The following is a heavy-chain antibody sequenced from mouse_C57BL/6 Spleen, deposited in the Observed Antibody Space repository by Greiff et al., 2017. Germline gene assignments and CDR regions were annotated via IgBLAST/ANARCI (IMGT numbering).Heavy chain of an antibody. J-gene: IGHJ2*01. CDR3: ASNWEDYFDY. CDR2: IYPVSGNT. CDR1: GYSFTSYY. Sequence: VQLQQSGPELVKPGASVKISCKASGYSFTSYYIHWVKQRPGQGLEWIGWIYPVSGNTKYNEKFKGKATLTADTSSSTAYMQLSSLTSEDSAVYYCASNWEDYFDYWGQGTTLTVSS. V-gene: IGHV1-66*01. D-gene: IGHD4-1*01.